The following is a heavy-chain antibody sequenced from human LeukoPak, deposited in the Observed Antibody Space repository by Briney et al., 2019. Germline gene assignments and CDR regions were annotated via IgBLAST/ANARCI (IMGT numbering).Heavy chain of an antibody. CDR2: IKQDGSEQ. J-gene: IGHJ4*02. D-gene: IGHD3-3*01. CDR1: GFTFTRYW. V-gene: IGHV3-7*01. CDR3: ARVSRSGYHGEY. Sequence: PGGSLRLSCAASGFTFTRYWMAWVRQAPGKGLEWVANIKQDGSEQYHVDSVRGRFTMSRDNTKNIVFLQMDSLRVEDTAVYYCARVSRSGYHGEYWGQGTTVNVSS.